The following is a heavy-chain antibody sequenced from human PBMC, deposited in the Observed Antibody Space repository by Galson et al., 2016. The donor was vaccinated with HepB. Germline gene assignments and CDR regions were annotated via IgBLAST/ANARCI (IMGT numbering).Heavy chain of an antibody. CDR3: ARESEDGMDV. CDR1: GESLSGYY. J-gene: IGHJ6*02. CDR2: INHSGSG. V-gene: IGHV4-34*01. Sequence: SETLSLTCAVYGESLSGYYWSWIRQPPGKGLEWIGEINHSGSGNYNPSLKSRLTLSVDPSKNQFSLRLTSVTAGDTAVYYCARESEDGMDVWGQGTTVTVSS.